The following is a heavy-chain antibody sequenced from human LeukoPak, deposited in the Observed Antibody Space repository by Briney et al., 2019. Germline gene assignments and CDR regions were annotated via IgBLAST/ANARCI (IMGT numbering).Heavy chain of an antibody. Sequence: SETLSLTCSVSGGSISSYYWSWIRKTAGKGLEWIGRIYSSGSTNYNPSLKSRVTMSVDMSKNQFSLKLSSVTAADTAVYYCASLRGDNWNYYDYWGQGILVTVPS. J-gene: IGHJ4*02. CDR1: GGSISSYY. D-gene: IGHD1-20*01. CDR2: IYSSGST. CDR3: ASLRGDNWNYYDY. V-gene: IGHV4-4*07.